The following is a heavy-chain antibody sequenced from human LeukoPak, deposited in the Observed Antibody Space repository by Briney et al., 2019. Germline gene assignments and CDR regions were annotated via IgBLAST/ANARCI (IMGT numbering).Heavy chain of an antibody. D-gene: IGHD3-3*01. CDR1: GGTFSSYA. CDR2: IIPIFGTA. Sequence: SVKVSCKASGGTFSSYAISWVRQAPGQGLEWMGGIIPIFGTANYAQKFQGRDTITTDESTSTAYMELSSLRSEDTAVYYCASDDFWSGYSSFDYWGQGTLVTVSS. J-gene: IGHJ4*02. V-gene: IGHV1-69*05. CDR3: ASDDFWSGYSSFDY.